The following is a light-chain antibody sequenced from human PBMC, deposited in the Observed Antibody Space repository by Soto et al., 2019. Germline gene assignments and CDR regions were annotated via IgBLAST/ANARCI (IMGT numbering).Light chain of an antibody. Sequence: DIVMTQTPLSSPVTLGQPASISCRSSQSLVHRDGTTYLRWLQQRPGQPPRLLIYEVSNRFSGVXDXSSGSGAGTDFTLKISRVEAEDVGVYYCMQATQLPWTFGQGTKVEIK. CDR1: QSLVHRDGTTY. J-gene: IGKJ1*01. V-gene: IGKV2-24*01. CDR3: MQATQLPWT. CDR2: EVS.